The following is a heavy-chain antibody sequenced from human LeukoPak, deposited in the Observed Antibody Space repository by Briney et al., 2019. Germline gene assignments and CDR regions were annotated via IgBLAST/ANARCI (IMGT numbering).Heavy chain of an antibody. D-gene: IGHD2-2*01. V-gene: IGHV4-59*01. CDR1: GGSISSYY. Sequence: RSSETLSLTCTVSGGSISSYYWSWIRQPPGKGLEWIGYIYYSRSTNYNPSLKSRVTISVDTSKNQFSLKLSSVTAADTAVYYCARDGSPAGYYFDYWGQGTLVTVSS. J-gene: IGHJ4*02. CDR2: IYYSRST. CDR3: ARDGSPAGYYFDY.